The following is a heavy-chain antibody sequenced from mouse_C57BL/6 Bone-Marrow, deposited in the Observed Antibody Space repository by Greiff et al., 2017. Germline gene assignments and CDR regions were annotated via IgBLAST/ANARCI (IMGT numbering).Heavy chain of an antibody. V-gene: IGHV5-17*01. CDR3: ARVYYYADAMDY. D-gene: IGHD1-1*01. Sequence: DVMLVESGGGLVKPGGSLKLSCAASGFTFSDYGMHWVRQAPEKGLEWVAYISSGSSTIYYADTVKGRFTISRDNAKNTLFLQMTSLRSEDTAMYYCARVYYYADAMDYWGQGTSVTVSS. CDR2: ISSGSSTI. CDR1: GFTFSDYG. J-gene: IGHJ4*01.